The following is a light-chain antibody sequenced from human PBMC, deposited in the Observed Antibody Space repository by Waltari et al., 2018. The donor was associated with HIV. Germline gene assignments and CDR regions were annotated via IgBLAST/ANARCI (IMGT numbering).Light chain of an antibody. V-gene: IGLV2-8*01. CDR1: GTDVGGYDH. CDR2: DVN. Sequence: QSVLTQPPSASGSPGQSVTISCTGSGTDVGGYDHVSWYQQNPGKAPKLIIFDVNKRPSGVPDRFSGSKSGNTASLTISGLQIDDDGDYYCSSYSGFNNLNYVFGGGTTVTVL. CDR3: SSYSGFNNLNYV. J-gene: IGLJ1*01.